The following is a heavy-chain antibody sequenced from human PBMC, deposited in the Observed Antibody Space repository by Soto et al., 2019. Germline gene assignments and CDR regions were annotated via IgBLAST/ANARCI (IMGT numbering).Heavy chain of an antibody. CDR2: INWDGRIT. CDR1: GFIFDDYT. V-gene: IGHV3-43*01. Sequence: EVQLVESGGTVIQPGGSLRLSCAASGFIFDDYTMHWVRLLPGKGLQWVSYINWDGRITKYADSVKGRFTISRDNTNIHQYLQMNILGSDDTAFYYCAKDEGAAVEAPGDWGQGTLVTVSS. D-gene: IGHD6-13*01. CDR3: AKDEGAAVEAPGD. J-gene: IGHJ4*02.